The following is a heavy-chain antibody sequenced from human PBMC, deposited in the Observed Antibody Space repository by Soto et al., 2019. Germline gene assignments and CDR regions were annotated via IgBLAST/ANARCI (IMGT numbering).Heavy chain of an antibody. J-gene: IGHJ6*02. CDR1: GGSISSYY. CDR2: IYTSGST. CDR3: ARLYGDYANYYYYYGMDV. Sequence: SETLSLTCTVSGGSISSYYWSWIRQPAGKGLEWIGRIYTSGSTNYDPSLKSRVTMSVDTSKNQFSLKLSSVTAADTAVYYCARLYGDYANYYYYYGMDVWGQGTTVTVSS. V-gene: IGHV4-4*07. D-gene: IGHD4-17*01.